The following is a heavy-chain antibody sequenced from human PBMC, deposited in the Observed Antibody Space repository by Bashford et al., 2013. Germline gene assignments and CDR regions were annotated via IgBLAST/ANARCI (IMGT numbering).Heavy chain of an antibody. CDR2: ISTSSGI. D-gene: IGHD6-19*01. J-gene: IGHJ4*02. V-gene: IGHV3-69-1*02. CDR1: GXTSLNYP. Sequence: SGXTSLNYPCTGSARRPGKGLEWVAYISTSSGILDADSVKGRFTISRDNAKNSLYLQMNSLRAEDTAVYYCARVWQDYSGSDYWGPGTLVTVSS. CDR3: ARVWQDYSGSDY.